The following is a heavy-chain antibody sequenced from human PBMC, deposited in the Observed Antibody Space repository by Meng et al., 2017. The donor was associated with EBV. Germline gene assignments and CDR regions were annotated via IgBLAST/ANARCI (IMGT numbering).Heavy chain of an antibody. V-gene: IGHV7-4-1*02. Sequence: QVQPVLTGYECASPGASVTVSCHAPGYHLRHYAIKWMRQVPGQGLEWMGWINNYSGKATFAQGFPGRFVFSLDTPVTTAHLQISGLKTEDSAVYYCARGVEENGSHYPFDSWGQGTLVTVSS. J-gene: IGHJ4*02. CDR2: INNYSGKA. D-gene: IGHD1-1*01. CDR3: ARGVEENGSHYPFDS. CDR1: GYHLRHYA.